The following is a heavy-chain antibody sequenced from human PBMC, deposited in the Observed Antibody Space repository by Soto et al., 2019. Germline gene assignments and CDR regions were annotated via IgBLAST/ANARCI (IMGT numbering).Heavy chain of an antibody. D-gene: IGHD5-12*01. J-gene: IGHJ6*02. CDR1: GYTFTSYA. CDR2: INAGNGNT. CDR3: AGSGPPHIVATITNYYYYGMDV. Sequence: QVQLVQSGAEVKKPGASVKVSCKASGYTFTSYAMHWVRQAPGQRLEWMGWINAGNGNTKYSQKFQGRVTITRDTSASKAYMELSSLRSEDTAVYYCAGSGPPHIVATITNYYYYGMDVWGQGTTVTVAS. V-gene: IGHV1-3*01.